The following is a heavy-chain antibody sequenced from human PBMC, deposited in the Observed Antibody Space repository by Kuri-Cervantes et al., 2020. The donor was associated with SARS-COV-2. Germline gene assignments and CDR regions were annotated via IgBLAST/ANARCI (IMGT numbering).Heavy chain of an antibody. CDR1: GGTFSSHA. CDR3: ASRYCSGGSCYSLYAFDI. CDR2: IIPIFGTA. Sequence: SVKVSCKASGGTFSSHAISWVRQAPGQGLEWMGGIIPIFGTANYAQKFQGRVTITADESTSTAYMELSSLRSEDTAVYYCASRYCSGGSCYSLYAFDIWGQGTMVTVSS. V-gene: IGHV1-69*13. J-gene: IGHJ3*02. D-gene: IGHD2-15*01.